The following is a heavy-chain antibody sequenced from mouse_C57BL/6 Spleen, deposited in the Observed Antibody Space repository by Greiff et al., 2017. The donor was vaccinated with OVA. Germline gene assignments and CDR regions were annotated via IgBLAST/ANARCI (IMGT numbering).Heavy chain of an antibody. J-gene: IGHJ3*01. V-gene: IGHV1-72*01. CDR2: IDPNSGGT. CDR1: GYTFTSYW. D-gene: IGHD2-5*01. Sequence: QVQLQQPGAELVKPGASVTLSCKASGYTFTSYWMHWVKQRPGRGLEWIGRIDPNSGGTKYNEKFTSKATMPVDTPSSPAYMQLSSLTSEDSAVYYCARGAYYSNLAWFAYWGQGTLVTVSA. CDR3: ARGAYYSNLAWFAY.